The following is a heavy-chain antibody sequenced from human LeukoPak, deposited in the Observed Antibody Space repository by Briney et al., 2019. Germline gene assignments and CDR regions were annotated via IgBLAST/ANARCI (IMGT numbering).Heavy chain of an antibody. CDR3: ARLSIAAAGDHEN. Sequence: GRSLRLSCAASGFTFSSCAMHWVRQAPGKGLEWVAVISYDGSNKYYADSVKGRFTISRDNSKNTLYLQMNSLRAEDTAVYYCARLSIAAAGDHENWGQGTMVTVSS. V-gene: IGHV3-30-3*01. D-gene: IGHD6-13*01. CDR2: ISYDGSNK. CDR1: GFTFSSCA. J-gene: IGHJ3*01.